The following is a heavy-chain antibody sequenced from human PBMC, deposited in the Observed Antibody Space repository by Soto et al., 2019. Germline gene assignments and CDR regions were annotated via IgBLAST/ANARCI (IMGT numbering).Heavy chain of an antibody. CDR1: GGTFSSYA. J-gene: IGHJ5*02. D-gene: IGHD6-13*01. Sequence: ASVKVSCKASGGTFSSYAISWVRQAPGQGLEWMGGIIPIFGTANYAQKFQGRVTITADESTSTAYMELSSLRSEDTAVYYCAREGAAAGTGPRWFDPWAQGTLVTVSS. CDR3: AREGAAAGTGPRWFDP. V-gene: IGHV1-69*13. CDR2: IIPIFGTA.